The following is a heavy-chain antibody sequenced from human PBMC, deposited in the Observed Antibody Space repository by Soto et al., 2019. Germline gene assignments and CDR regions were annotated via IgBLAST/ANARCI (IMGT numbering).Heavy chain of an antibody. D-gene: IGHD6-19*01. CDR2: IYYSGST. J-gene: IGHJ5*02. V-gene: IGHV4-59*01. CDR3: ARNGIAVDWFDP. CDR1: GGSISSYY. Sequence: PSETLSLTCTVSGGSISSYYWSWIRQPPGKGLEWIGYIYYSGSTNYNPSLKSRVTISVDTSKNQFSLKLSSVTAADTAVYYCARNGIAVDWFDPWGQGTLVTVSS.